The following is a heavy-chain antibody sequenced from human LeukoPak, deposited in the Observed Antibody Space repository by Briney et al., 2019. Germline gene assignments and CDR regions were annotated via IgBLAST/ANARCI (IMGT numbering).Heavy chain of an antibody. CDR1: GGSISTYY. CDR3: ARRGTGGRSFDI. D-gene: IGHD2-8*02. J-gene: IGHJ3*02. Sequence: SETLSLTCTLSGGSISTYYWSWIRQPPGKGLEWIGYIYHSGSTNYNPSLKSRVTISVDTSKNQFSLKLSSVTAADTAVYYCARRGTGGRSFDIWGQGTMVTVSS. CDR2: IYHSGST. V-gene: IGHV4-59*01.